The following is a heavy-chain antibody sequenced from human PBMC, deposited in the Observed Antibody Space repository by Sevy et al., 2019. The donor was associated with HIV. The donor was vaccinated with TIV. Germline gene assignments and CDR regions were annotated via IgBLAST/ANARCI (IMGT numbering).Heavy chain of an antibody. J-gene: IGHJ4*02. CDR2: IKQDGSEK. Sequence: GSLRLSCAASGFTFSSYWMSWVRQAPGKGLEWVANIKQDGSEKYYVDSVKGRFTISRDNAKNSLYLQMNSLRAEDTAVYYCARDPTVVTPFDYWDQGTLVTVSS. CDR3: ARDPTVVTPFDY. CDR1: GFTFSSYW. V-gene: IGHV3-7*03. D-gene: IGHD4-17*01.